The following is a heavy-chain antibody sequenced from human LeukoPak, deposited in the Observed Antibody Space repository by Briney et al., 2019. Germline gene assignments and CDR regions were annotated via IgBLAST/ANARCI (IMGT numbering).Heavy chain of an antibody. Sequence: GGSLRLSCAASGFTFSNYGMHWVRQAPGKGLGWVATITYDGSSEYYADSVKDRFTVSRDNSKNTLYLQMSSLKTEDTAVYYCARGGGAGYYDFWSGDYNWFDPWGQGTLVTVSS. J-gene: IGHJ5*02. D-gene: IGHD3-3*01. CDR3: ARGGGAGYYDFWSGDYNWFDP. CDR1: GFTFSNYG. CDR2: ITYDGSSE. V-gene: IGHV3-30*03.